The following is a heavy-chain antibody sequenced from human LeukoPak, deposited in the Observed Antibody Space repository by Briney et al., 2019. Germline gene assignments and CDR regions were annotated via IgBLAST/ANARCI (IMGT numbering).Heavy chain of an antibody. CDR3: ARMKDCGGDCYSVDY. D-gene: IGHD2-21*02. J-gene: IGHJ4*02. Sequence: SETLSLTCTVSGGSISSYYWSWIRQPPGKGLEWIGYIYTSGSTNYNPSLKSRVTMSVDTSKNQFSLKLTSVTAADTAVYYCARMKDCGGDCYSVDYWGQGTLVTVSS. V-gene: IGHV4-4*08. CDR2: IYTSGST. CDR1: GGSISSYY.